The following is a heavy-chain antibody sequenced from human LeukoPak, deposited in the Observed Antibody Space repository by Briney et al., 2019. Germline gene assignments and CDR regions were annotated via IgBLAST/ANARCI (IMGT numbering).Heavy chain of an antibody. J-gene: IGHJ4*02. CDR1: GGSIGSYY. V-gene: IGHV4-59*01. D-gene: IGHD4-17*01. CDR3: ARDDGDYGIY. CDR2: IYYSGST. Sequence: SETLSLTCTVSGGSIGSYYWSWIRQPPGKGLEWIGYIYYSGSTNYNPSLKSRVTISVDTSKNQFSLKLSSVTAADTAVYYCARDDGDYGIYWGQGTLVTVSS.